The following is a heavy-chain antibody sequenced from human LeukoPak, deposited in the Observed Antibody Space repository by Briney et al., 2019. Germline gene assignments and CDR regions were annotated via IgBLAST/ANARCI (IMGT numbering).Heavy chain of an antibody. CDR1: GFTVSRNY. CDR2: IYSGGST. J-gene: IGHJ4*02. CDR3: ARDSSGAGYYFDY. Sequence: PWGSLRLSCAASGFTVSRNYMSWARQAPGKGLEWVSVIYSGGSTYYAHSVKGRFTISRDNSKNTLSLQMNSLRAEDTAVYYCARDSSGAGYYFDYWGQGTLVTVSS. V-gene: IGHV3-66*02. D-gene: IGHD3-22*01.